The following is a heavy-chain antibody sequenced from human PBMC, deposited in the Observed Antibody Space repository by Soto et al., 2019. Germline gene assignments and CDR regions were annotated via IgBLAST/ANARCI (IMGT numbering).Heavy chain of an antibody. D-gene: IGHD3-10*01. CDR1: GYTFSAYY. CDR3: ARNMDYYYGPGSGNGHGV. Sequence: QVQLVQSGAEVKEPGVSVRVSCEASGYTFSAYYIHWVRQAPGQGLEWMGWINPKFGDTTYAQDFQGRVTMTRDMSISTVYMELSRLTSDDTAIYYCARNMDYYYGPGSGNGHGVWGQGTTVTVFS. J-gene: IGHJ6*02. CDR2: INPKFGDT. V-gene: IGHV1-2*02.